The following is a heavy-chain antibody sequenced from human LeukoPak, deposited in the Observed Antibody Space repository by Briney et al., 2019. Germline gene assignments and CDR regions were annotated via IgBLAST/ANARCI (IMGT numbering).Heavy chain of an antibody. V-gene: IGHV3-74*01. CDR2: ISGDESRT. CDR3: VRDDGYYYGSGTYYRH. Sequence: PGGSLRLSCAASGFTFRSYWMHWVRQAPGKGLVWVSHISGDESRTIYADSVQGRFTISRDNAKNTLYLQMNSLRVEDTAVYYCVRDDGYYYGSGTYYRHWGQGTLVTVSS. CDR1: GFTFRSYW. D-gene: IGHD3-10*01. J-gene: IGHJ4*02.